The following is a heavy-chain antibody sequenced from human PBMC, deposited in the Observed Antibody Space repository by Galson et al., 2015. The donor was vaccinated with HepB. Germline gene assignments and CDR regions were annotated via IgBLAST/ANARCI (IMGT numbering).Heavy chain of an antibody. J-gene: IGHJ4*02. CDR3: ARHYSQWFGELEFDY. D-gene: IGHD3-10*01. CDR2: IYPGDSDT. CDR1: GYSFTSYW. V-gene: IGHV5-51*01. Sequence: QSGAEVKKPGESLEISCKGSGYSFTSYWIGWVRQMPGKGLEWVGIIYPGDSDTRYSPSFQGQVTISADKSISTAYLQWSSLKASDTAMYYCARHYSQWFGELEFDYWGQGTLVTVSS.